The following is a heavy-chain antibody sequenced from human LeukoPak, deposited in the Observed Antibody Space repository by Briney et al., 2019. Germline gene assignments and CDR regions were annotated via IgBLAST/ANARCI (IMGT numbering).Heavy chain of an antibody. J-gene: IGHJ4*02. CDR2: ISGSGGST. Sequence: GGSLRLSCAASGFTFSSYATSWVRQAPGKGLEWVSAISGSGGSTYYADSVKGRFTISRDNSKNTLYLQMNSLRAEDTAVYYCAKEPPRRYYYDSSGPFGGQGTLVTVSS. V-gene: IGHV3-23*01. D-gene: IGHD3-22*01. CDR1: GFTFSSYA. CDR3: AKEPPRRYYYDSSGPF.